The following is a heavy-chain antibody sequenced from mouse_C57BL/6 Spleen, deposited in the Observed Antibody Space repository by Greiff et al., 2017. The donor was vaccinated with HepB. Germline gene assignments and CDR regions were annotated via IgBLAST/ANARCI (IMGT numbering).Heavy chain of an antibody. CDR3: ARRGGYYGNYGYFDY. D-gene: IGHD2-1*01. CDR1: GYTFTGYW. J-gene: IGHJ2*01. Sequence: LVESGAELMKPGASVKLSCKATGYTFTGYWIEWVKQRPGHGLEWIGEILPGSGSTNYNEKFKGKATFTADTSSNTAYMQLSSLTTEDSAIYYCARRGGYYGNYGYFDYWGQGTTLTVSS. V-gene: IGHV1-9*01. CDR2: ILPGSGST.